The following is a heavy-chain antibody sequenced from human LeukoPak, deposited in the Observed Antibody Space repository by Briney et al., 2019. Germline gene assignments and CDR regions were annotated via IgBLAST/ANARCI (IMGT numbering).Heavy chain of an antibody. CDR2: ISGNSSTI. Sequence: GGTLRLSCAASGFNFVVYGMSWVRQAPGKGLEWVSYISGNSSTIYYADSVKGRFTISRDNAKNSLYLQMNSLRVEDTAFYYCARDRWFGESLPAHFEYWGQGTLVTVSS. CDR1: GFNFVVYG. CDR3: ARDRWFGESLPAHFEY. V-gene: IGHV3-48*01. D-gene: IGHD3-10*01. J-gene: IGHJ4*02.